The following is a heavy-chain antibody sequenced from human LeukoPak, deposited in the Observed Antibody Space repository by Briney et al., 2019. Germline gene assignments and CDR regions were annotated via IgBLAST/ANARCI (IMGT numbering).Heavy chain of an antibody. J-gene: IGHJ5*02. Sequence: SETLSLTCAVSGSSISSGYYWGWIRQPPGKGLEWIGSIYHGGTTYYNPSLKSRVTISVDTSKNQFSLKLSSVTAADTAVYYCARVSYYDSSGYNWFDPWGQGTLVTVSS. D-gene: IGHD3-22*01. CDR1: GSSISSGYY. V-gene: IGHV4-38-2*01. CDR3: ARVSYYDSSGYNWFDP. CDR2: IYHGGTT.